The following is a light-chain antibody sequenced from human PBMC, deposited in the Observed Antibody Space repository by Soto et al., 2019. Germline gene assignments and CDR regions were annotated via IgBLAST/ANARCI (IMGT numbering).Light chain of an antibody. CDR3: QRYDTLWTR. CDR2: DAS. Sequence: DIQMTQSPSTLSASVGDRVTITCRASQSISSWLAWYQQKPGKAPKLLIYDASSLESGVPSRFSGSGSGTEFTLTISSLQPDDFATYYCQRYDTLWTRFGQGTKVDIK. CDR1: QSISSW. V-gene: IGKV1-5*01. J-gene: IGKJ1*01.